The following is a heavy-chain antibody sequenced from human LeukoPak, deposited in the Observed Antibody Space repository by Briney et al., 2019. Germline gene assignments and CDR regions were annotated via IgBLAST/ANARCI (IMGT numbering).Heavy chain of an antibody. CDR3: ARVKMTPLTGYYFDY. V-gene: IGHV4-34*01. D-gene: IGHD2-15*01. Sequence: SETLSLTCAVYGGSFSGYYWSWIRQAPGNGLEWIGEINHSGSTNYNPSLKSRVTISVDTSKNQFSLKLSSVTAADTAVYYCARVKMTPLTGYYFDYWGQGTLVTVSS. CDR2: INHSGST. J-gene: IGHJ4*02. CDR1: GGSFSGYY.